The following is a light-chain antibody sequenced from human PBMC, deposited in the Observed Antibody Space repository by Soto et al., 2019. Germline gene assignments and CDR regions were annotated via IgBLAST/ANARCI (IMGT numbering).Light chain of an antibody. V-gene: IGLV2-8*01. CDR3: SSSAGNNNYV. CDR2: EVN. Sequence: QSALTQPPSASGSPGQSVTISCTGTSSDIGGYNSVSWYQQHPGKAPRLMIYEVNKRPSGVPDRFSGSKSGYTASLTVSGLQTEDEAFYYCSSSAGNNNYVFGTGTKVTVL. CDR1: SSDIGGYNS. J-gene: IGLJ1*01.